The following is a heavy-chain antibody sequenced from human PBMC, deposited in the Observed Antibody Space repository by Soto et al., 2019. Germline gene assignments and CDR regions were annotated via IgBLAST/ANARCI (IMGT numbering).Heavy chain of an antibody. CDR2: ISSSSSTI. Sequence: GGSLTLSCAASGFTFSSYSMNWVRQAPGKGLEWVSYISSSSSTIYYADSVKGRFTISRDNAKNSLYLQMNSRRDEDTAVYYCARDCLGIAACFDYWGQGTLVTVSS. CDR3: ARDCLGIAACFDY. D-gene: IGHD6-13*01. J-gene: IGHJ4*02. V-gene: IGHV3-48*02. CDR1: GFTFSSYS.